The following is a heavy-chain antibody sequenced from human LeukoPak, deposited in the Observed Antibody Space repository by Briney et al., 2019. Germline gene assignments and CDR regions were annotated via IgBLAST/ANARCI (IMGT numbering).Heavy chain of an antibody. D-gene: IGHD5-12*01. V-gene: IGHV3-23*01. CDR2: ISGSGSST. CDR1: GFTFRIYG. Sequence: TGGSLRLSCVASGFTFRIYGMAWVRQAPGKGLEWVSTISGSGSSTYYADSVKGRFTISRDNSKNTLYLQMNSLRAEDTAIYYCAKHQSDYWEFDYWGQGTLVTVSS. CDR3: AKHQSDYWEFDY. J-gene: IGHJ4*02.